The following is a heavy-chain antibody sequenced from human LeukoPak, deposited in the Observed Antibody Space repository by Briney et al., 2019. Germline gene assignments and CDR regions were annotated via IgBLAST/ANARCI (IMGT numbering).Heavy chain of an antibody. CDR3: ARGNYDSSNWYFDP. J-gene: IGHJ2*01. Sequence: GGPLRLSCAASGFTFSSYAMNWVRQAPGKGLEWVAVISYDGTDKYYADSVKGRFTISRDNFKNTLYLQMNSLRAEDTAVYYCARGNYDSSNWYFDPWGRGTLITVSS. D-gene: IGHD3-22*01. V-gene: IGHV3-30*04. CDR2: ISYDGTDK. CDR1: GFTFSSYA.